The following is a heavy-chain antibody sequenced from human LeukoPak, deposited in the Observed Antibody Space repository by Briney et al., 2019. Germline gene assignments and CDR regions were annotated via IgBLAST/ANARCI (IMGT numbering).Heavy chain of an antibody. D-gene: IGHD3-22*01. CDR2: FYSGGDT. V-gene: IGHV3-53*01. J-gene: IGHJ4*02. CDR1: GFTVSSNH. CDR3: TTASEYYYDSSGYRFDY. Sequence: GGSLRLSCAVSGFTVSSNHMSWVRQAPGKGLEWVSVFYSGGDTHYADSVKGRFTISRDNSKNTLYLQMNSLKTEDTAVYYCTTASEYYYDSSGYRFDYWGQGTLVTVSS.